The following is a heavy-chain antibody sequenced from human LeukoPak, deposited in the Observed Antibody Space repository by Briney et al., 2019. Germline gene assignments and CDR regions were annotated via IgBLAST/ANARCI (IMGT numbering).Heavy chain of an antibody. J-gene: IGHJ5*02. V-gene: IGHV4-34*01. D-gene: IGHD2-21*01. CDR2: MDHNGKS. CDR3: ARIASAYCDGGSCYLLGDRFDP. CDR1: GGSFSGYY. Sequence: SETLSLTCAVYGGSFSGYYWGWIRQPPGKGLEWIGEMDHNGKSNFNPSLKSRVSISLDPSKNQFSLKLNSVAAADSATYYCARIASAYCDGGSCYLLGDRFDPWGQGTLVTVSS.